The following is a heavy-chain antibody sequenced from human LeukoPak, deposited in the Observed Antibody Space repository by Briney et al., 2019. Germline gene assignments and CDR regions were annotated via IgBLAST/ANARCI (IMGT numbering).Heavy chain of an antibody. Sequence: SETLSLTCTVSGGSISTDNCYWGWIRQPPGKGLEWIGSIYYNGNTYYNPSLKSRVTISVDTSKNQFSLKLSSVTAADTAVYYCAREVTTYYYDGSGYPDWYFDLWGRGTLVTVSS. CDR3: AREVTTYYYDGSGYPDWYFDL. V-gene: IGHV4-39*07. J-gene: IGHJ2*01. CDR2: IYYNGNT. CDR1: GGSISTDNCY. D-gene: IGHD3-22*01.